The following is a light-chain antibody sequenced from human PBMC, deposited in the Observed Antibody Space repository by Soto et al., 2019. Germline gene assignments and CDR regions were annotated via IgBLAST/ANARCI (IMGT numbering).Light chain of an antibody. V-gene: IGKV3-11*01. CDR2: DAS. CDR3: QQRSSWPLT. J-gene: IGKJ5*01. Sequence: THSPSTQAASVGDGVAVTCRASQSVSSYLAWYQQKPGQAPRLLIYDASNRATGIPARFSGSGSGTDFTLTISSLDPEDFALYYCQQRSSWPLTFGPGTRLEIK. CDR1: QSVSSY.